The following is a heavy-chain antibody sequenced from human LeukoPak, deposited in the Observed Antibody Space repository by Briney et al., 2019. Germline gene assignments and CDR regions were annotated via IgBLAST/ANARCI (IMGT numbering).Heavy chain of an antibody. D-gene: IGHD6-19*01. J-gene: IGHJ3*02. V-gene: IGHV4-59*08. CDR3: AKLGHSDGWYLGAFDI. Sequence: ESLSLTCAVSGGSITGHYWNWIRQTPGMRLEWIGYTSYSRTTIYNSYFKGRATMSIDTSKNQLYLNLTSVTATDTAVYYCAKLGHSDGWYLGAFDIWGQGTSVIVS. CDR2: TSYSRTT. CDR1: GGSITGHY.